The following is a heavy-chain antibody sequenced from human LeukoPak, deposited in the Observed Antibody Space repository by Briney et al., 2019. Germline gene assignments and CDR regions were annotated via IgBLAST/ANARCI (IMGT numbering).Heavy chain of an antibody. D-gene: IGHD1-26*01. CDR2: IYYSGST. J-gene: IGHJ4*02. V-gene: IGHV4-39*02. Sequence: SETLPLTCTVSGDSTSSDRYYGGWVRQPPGKGLEWIGNIYYSGSTYYNPSLKSRVTMSVDTSKNQFFLKLNSVTAADTAVYYCARGRPYSGGYHLDYWGQGTLVTVSA. CDR1: GDSTSSDRYY. CDR3: ARGRPYSGGYHLDY.